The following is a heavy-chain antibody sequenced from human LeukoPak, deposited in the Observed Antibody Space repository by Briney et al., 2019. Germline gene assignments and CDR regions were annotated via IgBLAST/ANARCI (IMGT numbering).Heavy chain of an antibody. CDR2: INPNSGGA. D-gene: IGHD3-22*01. J-gene: IGHJ4*02. V-gene: IGHV1-2*02. CDR3: ARDYATGGYYSDY. CDR1: GYTFTRHY. Sequence: ASVKVSCKASGYTFTRHYMHWVRQAPGQGLEWMGWINPNSGGANYAQKFQGRVTMTRDTSISTAYMEVSRLTSDDTAVYYCARDYATGGYYSDYWGQGTLVTVS.